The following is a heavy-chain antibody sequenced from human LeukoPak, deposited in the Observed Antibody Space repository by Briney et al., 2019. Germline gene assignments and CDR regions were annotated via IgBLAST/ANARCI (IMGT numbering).Heavy chain of an antibody. CDR3: ARADGYYDFWSGYSPWYMDV. V-gene: IGHV3-7*01. CDR1: GFTFSSYW. J-gene: IGHJ6*03. D-gene: IGHD3-3*01. Sequence: GGSLRLSCAASGFTFSSYWMSWVRQAPGKGLEWVANIKQDGSEKYYVDSVKGRFTISRDNAKNSLYLQMNSLRAEDTAVCYCARADGYYDFWSGYSPWYMDVWGKGTTVTVSS. CDR2: IKQDGSEK.